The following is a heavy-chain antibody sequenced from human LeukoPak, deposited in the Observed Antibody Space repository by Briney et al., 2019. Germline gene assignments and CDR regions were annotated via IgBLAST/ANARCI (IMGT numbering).Heavy chain of an antibody. CDR3: ARIKEYGFDI. CDR2: IKDDGSEK. J-gene: IGHJ3*02. V-gene: IGHV3-7*01. CDR1: AFTFSSYW. Sequence: PGGSLRLSCAGSAFTFSSYWMSWVRQAPGKGPEWVANIKDDGSEKYYLDSVEGRFTISRDNAKNSLYLQMNSLRAEDTAVYSCARIKEYGFDIWGQGTMVTVSS. D-gene: IGHD3-10*01.